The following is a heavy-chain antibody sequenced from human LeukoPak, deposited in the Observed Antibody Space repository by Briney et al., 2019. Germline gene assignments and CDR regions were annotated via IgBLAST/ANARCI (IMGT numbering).Heavy chain of an antibody. J-gene: IGHJ4*02. V-gene: IGHV3-21*01. CDR3: ARDYRQGDY. CDR2: ITSSGSYI. CDR1: GFTFSSYT. D-gene: IGHD4-11*01. Sequence: KTGGSLRLSCAASGFTFSSYTMNWVRQAPGKGLEWVSSITSSGSYIYYADSVMGRFTISRDNAKNSLYLQMNSLRAEDTAVYYCARDYRQGDYWGQGTLVTVSS.